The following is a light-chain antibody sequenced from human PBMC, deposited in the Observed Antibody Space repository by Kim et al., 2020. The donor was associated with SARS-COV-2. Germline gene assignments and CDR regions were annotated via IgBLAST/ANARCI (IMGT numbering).Light chain of an antibody. J-gene: IGKJ1*01. CDR1: QSISSSY. CDR3: QQYSSSPRT. Sequence: SPGERATLSCRASQSISSSYLAWYQQKPGQAPRLLIYGASSRATGIPDRFSGSGSGTDFTLTISRLESEDFAVYHCQQYSSSPRTFGQGTKVEIK. CDR2: GAS. V-gene: IGKV3-20*01.